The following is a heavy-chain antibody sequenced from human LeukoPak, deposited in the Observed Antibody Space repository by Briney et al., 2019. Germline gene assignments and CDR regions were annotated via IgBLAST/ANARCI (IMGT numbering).Heavy chain of an antibody. V-gene: IGHV3-21*01. Sequence: GGSLRLSCAASGFTFSSYSMNWVRQAPGKGLEWVSSISSSSSYIYYADSVKGRFTISRDNAKNSLYLQMNSLRAEDTAVYYCARDQRVGQTVTTPMAWFDPGGQGTLVTVSS. D-gene: IGHD4-17*01. CDR3: ARDQRVGQTVTTPMAWFDP. J-gene: IGHJ5*02. CDR2: ISSSSSYI. CDR1: GFTFSSYS.